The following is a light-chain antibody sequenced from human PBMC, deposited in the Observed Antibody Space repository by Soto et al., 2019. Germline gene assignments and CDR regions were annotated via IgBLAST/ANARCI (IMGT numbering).Light chain of an antibody. Sequence: DIQMTQSPSTLSASVGDSVTITCRASQNINPWLAWYQQKPGKAPNLLIYNASTLQSGVPSRFSGSGSGAEVTLPISSRQPADFATDYCQQCDNSPWTFGQGTKVEIK. V-gene: IGKV1-5*03. CDR3: QQCDNSPWT. J-gene: IGKJ1*01. CDR1: QNINPW. CDR2: NAS.